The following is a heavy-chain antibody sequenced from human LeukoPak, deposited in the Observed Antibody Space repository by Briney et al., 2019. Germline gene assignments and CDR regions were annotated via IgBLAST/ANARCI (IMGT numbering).Heavy chain of an antibody. CDR2: INHSGST. CDR3: ARVYYSNSYDYWYFDL. V-gene: IGHV4-34*01. J-gene: IGHJ2*01. Sequence: SETLSLTCAVYGGSFSGYYWSWIRQPPGKGLEWIGEINHSGSTNYDPSLKSRVTISVDTSKNQFSLKLTSVTAADTAVYYCARVYYSNSYDYWYFDLWGRGTLVTVSS. CDR1: GGSFSGYY. D-gene: IGHD6-13*01.